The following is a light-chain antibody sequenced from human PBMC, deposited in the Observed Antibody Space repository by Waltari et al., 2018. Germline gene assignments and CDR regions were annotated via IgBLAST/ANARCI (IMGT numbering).Light chain of an antibody. CDR2: GAA. J-gene: IGKJ1*01. Sequence: IVMTQSPATLSVSPGEGATLSCKASQSLSSNLAWYQQKPGQLPIPLIYGAATRATGIPARLSGSGSGTEFTLTISSLQAEDFAVYYCQERGRTFGQGTKVEIK. V-gene: IGKV3-15*01. CDR1: QSLSSN. CDR3: QERGRT.